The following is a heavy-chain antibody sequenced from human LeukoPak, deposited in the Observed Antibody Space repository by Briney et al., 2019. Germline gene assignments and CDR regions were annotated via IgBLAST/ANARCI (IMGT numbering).Heavy chain of an antibody. Sequence: SGGSLRLSCAASGFTLSSYAMNWVRQAPGKGLEWVASISGNGGSTYYADSVKGRFTISRVNSRNAVFLQMISPRDDDTAIYYCAKIERWLVHGFDLWGRGTLVTVSS. CDR2: ISGNGGST. CDR1: GFTLSSYA. J-gene: IGHJ2*01. V-gene: IGHV3-23*01. CDR3: AKIERWLVHGFDL. D-gene: IGHD6-19*01.